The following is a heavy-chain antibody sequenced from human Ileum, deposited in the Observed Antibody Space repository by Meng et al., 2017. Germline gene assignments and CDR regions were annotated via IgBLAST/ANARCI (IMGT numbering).Heavy chain of an antibody. CDR1: GDSIRNGYW. CDR2: IYESGTT. Sequence: QGQLTESGPGLVKPSETLSLRFAVSGDSIRNGYWWSWVRQPPGKGLEWIGEIYESGTTNYNPSLKSRVTISVDKSKNEFSLKLSSVTAADTALYYCARVSYNKGSPKFDSWGQGTLVTVSS. D-gene: IGHD1-14*01. CDR3: ARVSYNKGSPKFDS. J-gene: IGHJ4*02. V-gene: IGHV4-4*02.